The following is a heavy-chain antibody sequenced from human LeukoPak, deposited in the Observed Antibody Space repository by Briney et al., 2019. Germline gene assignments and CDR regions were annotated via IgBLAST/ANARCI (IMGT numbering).Heavy chain of an antibody. CDR2: INHSGST. J-gene: IGHJ4*02. CDR3: ARDTYYYGSGTYYFNY. CDR1: GGSFSGYY. Sequence: SETLSLTCAVYGGSFSGYYWSWIRQPPGKGLEWIGEINHSGSTNYNPSLKSRVTMSVDTSKNQFSLKLTSVTAADTAVYYCARDTYYYGSGTYYFNYWGQGTLVTVSS. D-gene: IGHD3-10*01. V-gene: IGHV4-34*01.